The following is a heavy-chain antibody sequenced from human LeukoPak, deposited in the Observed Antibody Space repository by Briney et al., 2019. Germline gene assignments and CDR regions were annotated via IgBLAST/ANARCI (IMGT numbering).Heavy chain of an antibody. J-gene: IGHJ4*02. V-gene: IGHV4-38-2*02. CDR2: IYHSGST. D-gene: IGHD3-10*01. CDR3: ARFVLPYYYGSGSHYFDY. Sequence: SETLSLTCTVSGYSISSGYYWGWIRQPPGKGLEWIGSIYHSGSTNYNPSLKSRATTSVDTSKNQFSLKLSSVTAADTAVYYCARFVLPYYYGSGSHYFDYWGQGTLVTVSS. CDR1: GYSISSGYY.